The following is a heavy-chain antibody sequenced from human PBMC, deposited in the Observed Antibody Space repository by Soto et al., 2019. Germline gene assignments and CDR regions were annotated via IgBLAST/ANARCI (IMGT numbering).Heavy chain of an antibody. Sequence: DVHLLESGGGLVQPGGSLRLSCAASGFMFSAYAMHWVRQAPGQGLEWVSSMSGTSADTYYADSVKGRFTVSRDSSKDTLYLHLNSLRAADTALYFCAREDGGGPFDYWGQGTLVIVSS. V-gene: IGHV3-23*01. D-gene: IGHD2-15*01. CDR3: AREDGGGPFDY. J-gene: IGHJ4*02. CDR2: MSGTSADT. CDR1: GFMFSAYA.